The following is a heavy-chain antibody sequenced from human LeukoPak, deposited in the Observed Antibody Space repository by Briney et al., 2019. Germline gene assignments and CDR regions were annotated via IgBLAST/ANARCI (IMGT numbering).Heavy chain of an antibody. J-gene: IGHJ4*02. D-gene: IGHD2-15*01. CDR2: IKQDGSEK. Sequence: GGSLRLSCAASGFTFSSYWMSWVRQAPGKGLEWVANIKQDGSEKYYVDSVKGRFTISRDNAKNSLYLQMNSLRAEGTAVYYCARDPPYCSGGSCYQGFLDYRGQGTLVTVSS. CDR1: GFTFSSYW. CDR3: ARDPPYCSGGSCYQGFLDY. V-gene: IGHV3-7*01.